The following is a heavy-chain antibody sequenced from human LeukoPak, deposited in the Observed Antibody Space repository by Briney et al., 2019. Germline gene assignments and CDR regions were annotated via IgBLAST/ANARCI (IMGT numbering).Heavy chain of an antibody. D-gene: IGHD3-22*01. CDR2: IYYSGST. CDR3: ARHAYYYDSSGYLPYYFDY. CDR1: GGSISSYY. Sequence: SETLSLTCTVSGGSISSYYWSRIRQPPGKGLEWIGYIYYSGSTNYNPSLKSRVTISVDTSKNQFSLKLRFVTAADTAVYYCARHAYYYDSSGYLPYYFDYWGQGTLVTVSS. V-gene: IGHV4-59*08. J-gene: IGHJ4*02.